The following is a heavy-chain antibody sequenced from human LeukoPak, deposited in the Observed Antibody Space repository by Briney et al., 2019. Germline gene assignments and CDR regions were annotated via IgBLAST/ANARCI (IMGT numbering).Heavy chain of an antibody. J-gene: IGHJ6*03. D-gene: IGHD3-10*01. CDR2: IIPIFGTA. V-gene: IGHV1-69*05. Sequence: VASVKVSCKASGGTFSSYAISWVRQAPGQGLEWMGGIIPIFGTANYAQKFQGRVTITTDESTSAAYMELSSLRSEDTAVYYCARDRAEYYGSGSHPYYYYYMDVWGKGTTVTVSS. CDR3: ARDRAEYYGSGSHPYYYYYMDV. CDR1: GGTFSSYA.